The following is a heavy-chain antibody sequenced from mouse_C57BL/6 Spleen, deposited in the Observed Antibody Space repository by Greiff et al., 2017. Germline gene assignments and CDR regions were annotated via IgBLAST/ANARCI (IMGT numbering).Heavy chain of an antibody. D-gene: IGHD3-2*02. CDR1: GYSITSGYY. Sequence: EVKLEESVPGLVQPSQSLSLTFSVTGYSITSGYYWNWIRQFPGNKLEWMGYISYDCSNNSNPSLKNRISITRDKSKNQFFLKLNAVTTEDTATYCCVRASSGYEFAYGGQGTLVTVSA. CDR3: VRASSGYEFAY. V-gene: IGHV3-6*01. J-gene: IGHJ3*01. CDR2: ISYDCSN.